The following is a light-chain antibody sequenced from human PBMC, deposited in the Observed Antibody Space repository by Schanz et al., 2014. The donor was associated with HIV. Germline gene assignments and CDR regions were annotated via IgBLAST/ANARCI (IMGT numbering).Light chain of an antibody. CDR1: SSDIGGYDY. V-gene: IGLV2-14*03. J-gene: IGLJ3*02. CDR2: DVS. CDR3: SSYTGSTTWV. Sequence: QSVLTQPASVSGSPGQSITIACTGTSSDIGGYDYVAWYQQHPGKAPKLMIYDVSNRPSGVSNRFSGSKSGNTASLIISGLQSEDEADYYCSSYTGSTTWVFGGGTKLTVL.